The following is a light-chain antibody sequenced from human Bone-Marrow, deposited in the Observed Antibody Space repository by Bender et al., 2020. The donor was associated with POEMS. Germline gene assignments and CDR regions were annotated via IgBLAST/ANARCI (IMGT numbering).Light chain of an antibody. V-gene: IGLV3-19*01. J-gene: IGLJ2*01. CDR1: SLRRSY. Sequence: SSELTQAPVVSVALGQTVRITCQGDSLRRSYASWYQQKPGQAPLLLIYGANKRPSGIPDRFSGSSSGDTDSLAITGAQAEDEAVYYCKSRDSGGYLGVFGGGTKLTVL. CDR3: KSRDSGGYLGV. CDR2: GAN.